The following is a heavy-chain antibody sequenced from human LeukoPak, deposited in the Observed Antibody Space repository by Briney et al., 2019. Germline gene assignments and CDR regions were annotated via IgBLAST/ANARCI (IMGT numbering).Heavy chain of an antibody. Sequence: GGSLRLSCAASGFTFSSYAMSWVRQAPGKGLEWVSAISGSGGSTYYADSVKGRFTISRDNSKNTLYLQMNSLRAEDTAVYYCAKDGAKIVGATLYYYYYMDVWGKGTTVTISS. V-gene: IGHV3-23*01. D-gene: IGHD1-26*01. J-gene: IGHJ6*03. CDR2: ISGSGGST. CDR3: AKDGAKIVGATLYYYYYMDV. CDR1: GFTFSSYA.